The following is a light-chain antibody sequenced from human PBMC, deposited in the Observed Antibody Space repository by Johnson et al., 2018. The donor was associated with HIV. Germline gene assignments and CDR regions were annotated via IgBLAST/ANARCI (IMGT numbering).Light chain of an antibody. CDR3: ATWDNSLKGV. CDR1: SSNIGNNY. J-gene: IGLJ1*01. CDR2: ENN. Sequence: SVLTQPPSVSAAPGQKVTISCSGSSSNIGNNYVSWYQQLPGTAPKLLIYENNKRPSAIPDRFSGSKSGTSATQDITGLQTGDAADYYCATWDNSLKGVFGTGTKVTVL. V-gene: IGLV1-51*02.